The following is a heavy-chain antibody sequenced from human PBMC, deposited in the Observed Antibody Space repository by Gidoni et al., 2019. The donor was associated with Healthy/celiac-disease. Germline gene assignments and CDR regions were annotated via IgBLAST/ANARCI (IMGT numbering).Heavy chain of an antibody. J-gene: IGHJ1*01. D-gene: IGHD6-19*01. Sequence: STYYNPSLKSRVTISVDTSKNQFSLKLSSVTAADTAVYYCARHYSSGWYGTGDLVQHWGQGTLVTVSS. V-gene: IGHV4-39*01. CDR2: ST. CDR3: ARHYSSGWYGTGDLVQH.